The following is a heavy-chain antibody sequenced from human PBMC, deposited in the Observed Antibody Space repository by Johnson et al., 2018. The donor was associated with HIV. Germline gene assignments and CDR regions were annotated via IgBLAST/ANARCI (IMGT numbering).Heavy chain of an antibody. Sequence: VQLVESGGGLVQPGGSLRLSCAASGFTVSSNYMSWVRQAPGKGLESVSVVYSGGTTHYADSVKGRSTISRDNSKNTLYLQMNSLRDEDTAVYYCTRRSPYDAFDIWGQGTMVTVSS. CDR1: GFTVSSNY. V-gene: IGHV3-66*02. J-gene: IGHJ3*02. CDR3: TRRSPYDAFDI. CDR2: VYSGGTT.